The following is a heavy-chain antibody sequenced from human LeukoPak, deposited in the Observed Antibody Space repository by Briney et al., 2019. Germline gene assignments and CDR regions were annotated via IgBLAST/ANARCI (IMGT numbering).Heavy chain of an antibody. V-gene: IGHV4-30-2*01. D-gene: IGHD4-11*01. J-gene: IGHJ3*02. CDR2: ISHSESA. Sequence: AQTLSLTCTVSIGFLSSGANYWRWIRQPPGRSLEWIGYISHSESAYYSPSLESRITISVDRSKNQFSLKLKSVTAADTAIYYCARDGGTTSNPSHDTFAIWGQGTMVAVSS. CDR3: ARDGGTTSNPSHDTFAI. CDR1: IGFLSSGANY.